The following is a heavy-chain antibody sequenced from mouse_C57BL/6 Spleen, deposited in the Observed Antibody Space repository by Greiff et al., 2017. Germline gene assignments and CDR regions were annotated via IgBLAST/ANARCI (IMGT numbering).Heavy chain of an antibody. J-gene: IGHJ2*01. Sequence: QVQLQQPGAELVRPGSSVKLSCKASGYTFTSYWMHWVKQRPIQGLEWIGNIDPSDSETNYNQKFKDKATLTVDKSSSTAYMQLSSLTSDDSSVYYCARGQLRLPNCFDYWGQGTTLTVSS. V-gene: IGHV1-52*01. CDR2: IDPSDSET. CDR3: ARGQLRLPNCFDY. CDR1: GYTFTSYW. D-gene: IGHD3-2*02.